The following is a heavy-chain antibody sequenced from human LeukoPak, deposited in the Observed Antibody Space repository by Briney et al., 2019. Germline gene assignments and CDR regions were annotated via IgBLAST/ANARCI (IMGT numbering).Heavy chain of an antibody. Sequence: PSETLSLTCTVSGGSISSSSYYWGWIRQPPGKGLEWIGSIYYSGSTYYNPSLKSRVTISVDTSKNQFSLKLSSVTAADTAVYYCARERVVAAAGYSWFDPWGQGTLVTVSS. CDR1: GGSISSSSYY. CDR2: IYYSGST. J-gene: IGHJ5*02. CDR3: ARERVVAAAGYSWFDP. D-gene: IGHD6-13*01. V-gene: IGHV4-39*07.